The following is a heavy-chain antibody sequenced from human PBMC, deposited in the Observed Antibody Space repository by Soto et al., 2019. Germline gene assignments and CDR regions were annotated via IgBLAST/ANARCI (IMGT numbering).Heavy chain of an antibody. CDR3: TTDHPMEYCSGGSCYSADY. V-gene: IGHV3-15*01. CDR2: IKSKTDGGTT. D-gene: IGHD2-15*01. J-gene: IGHJ4*02. Sequence: EVQLVESGGGLVKPGGSLRLSCAASGFTFRNAWMSWVRQAPGKGLEWVGRIKSKTDGGTTDYAAPVKGRFTISRDDSKNTLYLQMNSLKTEDTAVYYCTTDHPMEYCSGGSCYSADYWGQGTLVTVSS. CDR1: GFTFRNAW.